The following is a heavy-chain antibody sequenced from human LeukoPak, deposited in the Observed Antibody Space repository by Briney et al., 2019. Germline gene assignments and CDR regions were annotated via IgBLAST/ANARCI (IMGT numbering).Heavy chain of an antibody. Sequence: PGGSLRLSCAASGFTFSSFGIHWVRQAPGKGLEWVAFIRYDGSNKYYADSVKGRFTISRDNPKNTLYLQMNSLRAEDTAVYYCARDGGYSSGWPLADAFDIWGQGTMVTVSS. CDR3: ARDGGYSSGWPLADAFDI. CDR2: IRYDGSNK. J-gene: IGHJ3*02. D-gene: IGHD6-19*01. V-gene: IGHV3-30*02. CDR1: GFTFSSFG.